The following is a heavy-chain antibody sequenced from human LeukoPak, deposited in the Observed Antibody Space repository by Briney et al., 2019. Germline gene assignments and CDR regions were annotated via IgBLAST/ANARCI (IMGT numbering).Heavy chain of an antibody. CDR1: GGSFSGYF. CDR3: ARGQQQLADYYYYYMDV. J-gene: IGHJ6*03. CDR2: INHGVRT. D-gene: IGHD6-13*01. Sequence: PSETLSLTCAVYGGSFSGYFWSWIRQPPGKGLEWIGEINHGVRTNYNPSLKSRVTISVDTSKNQFSLRLSSMTAADTAVYYCARGQQQLADYYYYYMDVWGKGTTVTVSS. V-gene: IGHV4-34*01.